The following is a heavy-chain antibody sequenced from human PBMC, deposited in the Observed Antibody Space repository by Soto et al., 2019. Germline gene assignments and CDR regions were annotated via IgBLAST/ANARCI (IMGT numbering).Heavy chain of an antibody. V-gene: IGHV1-2*02. CDR1: GYTFTGYY. D-gene: IGHD1-26*01. Sequence: ASVKVSCKASGYTFTGYYIHWVRQAPGQGLEGMGWINPKTGGSKDAPNFLRRLTFITGTSISTAYLEEPTLRSDDKAAYFCARDLPTTLMSMNSFDPWGQGTLVTVSS. CDR2: INPKTGGS. CDR3: ARDLPTTLMSMNSFDP. J-gene: IGHJ5*02.